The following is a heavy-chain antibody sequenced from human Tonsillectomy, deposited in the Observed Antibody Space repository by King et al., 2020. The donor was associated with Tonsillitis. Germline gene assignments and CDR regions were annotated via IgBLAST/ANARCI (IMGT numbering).Heavy chain of an antibody. V-gene: IGHV4-39*01. Sequence: QLQESGPGLVKPSETLSLTCTVAGGSMRSSAYYLGWIRQPPGNGLEWIGSIYYSGTTYYNASLKSRVTISEYTSKNPFSLKLTSVTAADTAVYYCARRCSSSGCYYDAFDLWGQGTMITVSS. D-gene: IGHD2-2*01. J-gene: IGHJ3*01. CDR3: ARRCSSSGCYYDAFDL. CDR1: GGSMRSSAYY. CDR2: IYYSGTT.